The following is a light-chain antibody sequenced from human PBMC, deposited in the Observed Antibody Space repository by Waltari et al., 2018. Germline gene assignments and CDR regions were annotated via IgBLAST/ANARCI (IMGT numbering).Light chain of an antibody. CDR1: ALSKKY. Sequence: SYELTQPPSVSVSPGQTAKITCSGDALSKKYPFWYQHKSGQAPVLVINEEFKRPSGFSEVFSGSNSGTMATLTISGAQVEDEADYYCYLPDTFGGGTKLTVL. CDR2: EEF. V-gene: IGLV3-10*01. CDR3: YLPDT. J-gene: IGLJ2*01.